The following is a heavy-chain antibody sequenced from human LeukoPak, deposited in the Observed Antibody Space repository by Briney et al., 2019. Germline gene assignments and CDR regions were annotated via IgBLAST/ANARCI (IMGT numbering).Heavy chain of an antibody. CDR1: GGSFSGYY. Sequence: SETLSLTCAVYGGSFSGYYWSWIRQPPGKGLEWIGEINHSGSTNYNPSLKSRVTISVDTSKNQFSLKLSSVTAGDTAVYYCARGGRFDPWGQGTLVTVSS. V-gene: IGHV4-34*01. CDR3: ARGGRFDP. J-gene: IGHJ5*02. CDR2: INHSGST.